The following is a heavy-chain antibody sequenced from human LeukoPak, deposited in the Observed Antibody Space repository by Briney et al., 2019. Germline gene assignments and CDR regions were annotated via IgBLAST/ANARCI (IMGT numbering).Heavy chain of an antibody. CDR3: AREVNSSTWRPLDF. J-gene: IGHJ4*02. CDR2: IYTSGST. Sequence: SETLSLTCTVSGGSISSYYWSWIRQPAGKGLEWIGRIYTSGSTNYNPSLKSRVSMSVDTSKNQFSLKLTSMTAADTAVYYCAREVNSSTWRPLDFWGQGTLVTVSS. D-gene: IGHD6-13*01. V-gene: IGHV4-4*07. CDR1: GGSISSYY.